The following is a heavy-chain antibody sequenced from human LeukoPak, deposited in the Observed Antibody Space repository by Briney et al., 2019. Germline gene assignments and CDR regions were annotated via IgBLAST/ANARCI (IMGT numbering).Heavy chain of an antibody. CDR3: AREQRGGVSGNFMDV. CDR1: GYTFTMYY. Sequence: ASVKVSCKASGYTFTMYYIHWVRQAPGQGLEWMGMINPTDGSTTYVQRFQGRVTMTRDMSTTTAYMDLRSLRSEDTAVYFCAREQRGGVSGNFMDVWGRGTTVTVSS. J-gene: IGHJ6*03. V-gene: IGHV1-46*01. CDR2: INPTDGST. D-gene: IGHD1-26*01.